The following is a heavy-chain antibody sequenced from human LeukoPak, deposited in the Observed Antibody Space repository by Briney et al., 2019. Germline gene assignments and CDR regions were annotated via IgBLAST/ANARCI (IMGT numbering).Heavy chain of an antibody. D-gene: IGHD3-22*01. CDR3: ARGSSGPFDY. J-gene: IGHJ4*02. V-gene: IGHV4-34*01. CDR1: GGSFSGYY. CDR2: INHSGST. Sequence: PSETLSLTCAVYGGSFSGYYGSWIRQPPGKGLEWIGEINHSGSTNHNPSLKSRVTISVHTSKNQFSLKLSSVTAADTAVYYCARGSSGPFDYWGQGTLVTVSS.